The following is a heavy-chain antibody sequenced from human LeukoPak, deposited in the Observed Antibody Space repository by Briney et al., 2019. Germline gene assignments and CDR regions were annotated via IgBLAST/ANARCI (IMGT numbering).Heavy chain of an antibody. CDR1: GYTFTSYG. D-gene: IGHD3-22*01. J-gene: IGHJ4*02. CDR3: AVGDDSSGYYFLFDY. Sequence: GASVKVSCKASGYTFTSYGISWVRQAPGQGLKWMGWTSAYNGNTNYTQKLQGRVTMTTDTSTSTAYMELRSLRSDDTAVYYCAVGDDSSGYYFLFDYWGQGTLVTVSS. V-gene: IGHV1-18*01. CDR2: TSAYNGNT.